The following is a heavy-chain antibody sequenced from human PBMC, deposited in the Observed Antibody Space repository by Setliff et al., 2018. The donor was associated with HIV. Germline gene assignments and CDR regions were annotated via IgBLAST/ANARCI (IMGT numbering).Heavy chain of an antibody. CDR1: GYSFSDYY. Sequence: GASVKVSCKASGYSFSDYYIHWVRQAPGHGFQWIGWISPKYGGTNYAQNFQGRVTMTRDTSITTAYMELSRVRSDDTAVYYCAREKYGDKFDYWGQGTLVTVSS. CDR3: AREKYGDKFDY. CDR2: ISPKYGGT. V-gene: IGHV1-2*02. J-gene: IGHJ4*02. D-gene: IGHD2-8*01.